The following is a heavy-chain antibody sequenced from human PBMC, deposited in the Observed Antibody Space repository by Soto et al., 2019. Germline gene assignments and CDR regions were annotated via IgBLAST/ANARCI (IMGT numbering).Heavy chain of an antibody. J-gene: IGHJ1*01. D-gene: IGHD3-22*01. V-gene: IGHV3-9*01. Sequence: EVQLVESGGGLVQPGRSLRLSCTASGFTFDDYAMHWVRQAPGKGLEWVAGISWNSGTKDYADSVKGRFTISRDKAKSSLYLQMNSLRAEDTALYYCAKGSSNYYDGPGHWGQGARVTVSS. CDR2: ISWNSGTK. CDR1: GFTFDDYA. CDR3: AKGSSNYYDGPGH.